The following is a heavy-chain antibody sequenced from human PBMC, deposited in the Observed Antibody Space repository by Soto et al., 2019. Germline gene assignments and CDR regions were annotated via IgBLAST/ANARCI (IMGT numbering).Heavy chain of an antibody. CDR1: GYTFAGHY. V-gene: IGHV1-2*02. D-gene: IGHD1-1*01. J-gene: IGHJ4*02. CDR2: INAYSGDT. Sequence: QVQVVQSGAEVKKPGASVKVSCKASGYTFAGHYLHWVRQAPGQGLEWMGWINAYSGDTNYAQKFKGRVTMTRDTSISTAYMELKRLRSDDTAGYYCATGGAAGGLFDYWGQGALVTVSS. CDR3: ATGGAAGGLFDY.